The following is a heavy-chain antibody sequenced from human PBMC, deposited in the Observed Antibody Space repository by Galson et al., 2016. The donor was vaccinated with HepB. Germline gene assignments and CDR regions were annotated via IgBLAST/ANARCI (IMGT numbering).Heavy chain of an antibody. CDR2: IFGSGAT. V-gene: IGHV3-53*01. D-gene: IGHD1-1*01. CDR1: GFTVSDSY. J-gene: IGHJ3*02. Sequence: SLRLSCAASGFTVSDSYMGWVRQAPGKGLIWVSVIFGSGATYYADSAKGRFTISRDSSKNTLNLQMNSLRAEGTAVYYCARGTAVLAGDAFDIWGQGTLVTVSS. CDR3: ARGTAVLAGDAFDI.